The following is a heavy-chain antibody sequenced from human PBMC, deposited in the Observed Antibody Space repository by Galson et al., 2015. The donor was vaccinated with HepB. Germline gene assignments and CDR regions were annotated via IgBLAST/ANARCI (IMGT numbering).Heavy chain of an antibody. J-gene: IGHJ5*02. D-gene: IGHD3-22*01. CDR2: IIPIFGTA. CDR3: ARDGPIYYDSSGYSFRFDP. V-gene: IGHV1-69*01. Sequence: QSGAEVKKPGESLRISCKASGGTFSSYAISWVRQAPGQGLEWMGGIIPIFGTANYAQKFQGRVTITADESTSTAYMELSSLRSEDTAVYYCARDGPIYYDSSGYSFRFDPWGQGTLVTVSS. CDR1: GGTFSSYA.